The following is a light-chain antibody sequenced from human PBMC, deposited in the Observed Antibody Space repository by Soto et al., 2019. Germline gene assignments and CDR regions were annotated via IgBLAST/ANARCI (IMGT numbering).Light chain of an antibody. CDR1: QSLVDNEGNPY. J-gene: IGKJ1*01. CDR3: MQSPHGTPT. Sequence: DVVMSQSPLSLPVPVGQPASIXXRSXQSLVDNEGNPYLNWFQQRPGTSPRXXCDKVSHRDSLGPDIFSGRGSVTYFTLKSSRVDAAAVGVYSCMQSPHGTPTFGPGTNVEIK. CDR2: KVS. V-gene: IGKV2-30*01.